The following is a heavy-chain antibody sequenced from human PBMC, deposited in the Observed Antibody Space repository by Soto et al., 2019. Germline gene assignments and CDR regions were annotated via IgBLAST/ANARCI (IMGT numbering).Heavy chain of an antibody. CDR1: GGSISSGVYY. Sequence: SETLSLTCTVSGGSISSGVYYWSWIRQHPGKGLEWIGYIYYSGSTYYNPSLKSRVTISVDTSKNQFSLKLSSVTAADTAVYYCAGAYYYDSSGYSEWYYYYGMDVWGQGTTVTVSS. D-gene: IGHD3-22*01. CDR3: AGAYYYDSSGYSEWYYYYGMDV. J-gene: IGHJ6*02. CDR2: IYYSGST. V-gene: IGHV4-31*03.